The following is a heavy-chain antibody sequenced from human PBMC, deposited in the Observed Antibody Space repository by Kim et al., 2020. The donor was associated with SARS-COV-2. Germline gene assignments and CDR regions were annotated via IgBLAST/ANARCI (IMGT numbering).Heavy chain of an antibody. Sequence: ASVKVSCKASGYTFTSYGISWVRQAPGQGLEWMGWISAYNGNTNYAQKLQGRVTMTTDTSTSTAYMELRSLRSDDTAVYYCARGRSYCSGGSCYLLGLPGFDPWGQGTLVTVSS. CDR2: ISAYNGNT. V-gene: IGHV1-18*01. J-gene: IGHJ5*02. D-gene: IGHD2-15*01. CDR3: ARGRSYCSGGSCYLLGLPGFDP. CDR1: GYTFTSYG.